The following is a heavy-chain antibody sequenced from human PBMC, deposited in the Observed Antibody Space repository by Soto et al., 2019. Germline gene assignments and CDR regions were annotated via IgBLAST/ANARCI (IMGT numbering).Heavy chain of an antibody. D-gene: IGHD1-20*01. CDR1: SGSISVTNVF. CDR3: ARITGRHLDY. Sequence: ASETLSLTCTVSSGSISVTNVFWGWVRQPPGKGLEWIGNVDYSGTAYFSPSLATRVTFHVDTSKNQFSLTLYSVTAADTAVDYCARITGRHLDYWGQGILVTVSS. V-gene: IGHV4-39*01. J-gene: IGHJ4*02. CDR2: VDYSGTA.